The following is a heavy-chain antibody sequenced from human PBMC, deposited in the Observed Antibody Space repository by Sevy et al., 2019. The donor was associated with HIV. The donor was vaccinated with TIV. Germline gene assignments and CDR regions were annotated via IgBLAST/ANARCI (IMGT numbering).Heavy chain of an antibody. J-gene: IGHJ4*02. CDR3: ATDSDNVRYYDSSGSLFDN. Sequence: GGSLRLSCAASGFTFSNYAMGWVRQAPGKGPEWVSTISTSSSSTYYADAMKGRFTISRDNSKNTLSLQMNSQRADDRAVYPCATDSDNVRYYDSSGSLFDNWGQGTLVTVSS. CDR1: GFTFSNYA. V-gene: IGHV3-23*01. CDR2: ISTSSSST. D-gene: IGHD3-22*01.